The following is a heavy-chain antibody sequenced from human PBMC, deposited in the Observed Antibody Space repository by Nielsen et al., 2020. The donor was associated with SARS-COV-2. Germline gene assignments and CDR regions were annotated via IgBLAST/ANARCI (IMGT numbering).Heavy chain of an antibody. Sequence: GESLKISCVAFGFTFSSYEMNWVRQAPGKGLERVSKMSSSGNKIHYADSVEGRFTISRDTSKNTLYLQMNSLRAEDTAVYYCAKSVFYWFDSWGQGTLVTVSS. CDR3: AKSVFYWFDS. CDR1: GFTFSSYE. J-gene: IGHJ5*01. D-gene: IGHD2/OR15-2a*01. CDR2: MSSSGNKI. V-gene: IGHV3-48*03.